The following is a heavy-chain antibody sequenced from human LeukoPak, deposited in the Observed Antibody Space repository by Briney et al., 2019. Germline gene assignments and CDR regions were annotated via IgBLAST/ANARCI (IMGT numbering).Heavy chain of an antibody. CDR3: ASHPTRGYYDSRTDRVDY. Sequence: PSETLSLTCTVSGGSISSSSYYWGWIRQPPGKGLEWIATIYYTGSTYYNPALESRVTISVDTSKNQFSLKLTSVTAADTAVYYCASHPTRGYYDSRTDRVDYWGQGTLVTVSS. D-gene: IGHD3-22*01. CDR2: IYYTGST. V-gene: IGHV4-39*01. J-gene: IGHJ4*02. CDR1: GGSISSSSYY.